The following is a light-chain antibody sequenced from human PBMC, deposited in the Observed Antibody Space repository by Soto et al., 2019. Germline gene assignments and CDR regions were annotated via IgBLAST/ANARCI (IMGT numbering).Light chain of an antibody. V-gene: IGKV3-15*01. Sequence: EIVMTQSPATLSVSPGERATLSCRASQSVSDNLVWYQQKPGRAPRLLIYGASTRATGIPARFSGSESGTEFTLTISSLQPEDFAVYYCQQYNNWPPYTFGQGTKVDIK. J-gene: IGKJ1*01. CDR2: GAS. CDR1: QSVSDN. CDR3: QQYNNWPPYT.